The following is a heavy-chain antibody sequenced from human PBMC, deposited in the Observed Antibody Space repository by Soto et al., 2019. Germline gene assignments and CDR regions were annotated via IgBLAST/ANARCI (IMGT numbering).Heavy chain of an antibody. CDR1: VHTFADSY. Sequence: GAAGKVCSEASVHTFADSYINWLRQAPGQRHEWMGIINPNTGRTSSRQRFRGRLTIDRDTSTSAVYMQLSSLGSEETAVYYCARVVFD. J-gene: IGHJ3*01. V-gene: IGHV1-46*01. CDR2: INPNTGRT. CDR3: ARVVFD.